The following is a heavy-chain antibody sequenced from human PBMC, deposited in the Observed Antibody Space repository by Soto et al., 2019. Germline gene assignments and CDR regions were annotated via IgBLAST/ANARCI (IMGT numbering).Heavy chain of an antibody. CDR1: GGTFSSYA. V-gene: IGHV1-69*13. J-gene: IGHJ6*02. Sequence: ASVKVSCKASGGTFSSYAISWVRQAPGQGLEWMGGINPIFGTANYAQKFQGRVTITADESTSTAYMELSSLRSEDTAVYYCARGEMATIGYYYYGMDVWGQGTTVTVSS. D-gene: IGHD5-12*01. CDR2: INPIFGTA. CDR3: ARGEMATIGYYYYGMDV.